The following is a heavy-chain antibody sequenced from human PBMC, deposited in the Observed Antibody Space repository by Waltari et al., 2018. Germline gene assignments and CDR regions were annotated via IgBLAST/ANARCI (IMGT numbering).Heavy chain of an antibody. Sequence: QVQLVVSGGGVVQPGKSLRLSCAASGFIFSTYGMHWVRQAPGQGLDWLELISYDGSVKYYEDSVKGRFTISRDNSNNTLFLQMNSLRAEDTAVYYCAKGPGRYMDRYMDVWGKGTTVTVSS. CDR2: ISYDGSVK. V-gene: IGHV3-30*18. J-gene: IGHJ6*03. D-gene: IGHD1-1*01. CDR3: AKGPGRYMDRYMDV. CDR1: GFIFSTYG.